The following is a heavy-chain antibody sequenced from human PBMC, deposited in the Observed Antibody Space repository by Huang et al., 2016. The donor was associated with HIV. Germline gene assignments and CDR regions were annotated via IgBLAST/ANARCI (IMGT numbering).Heavy chain of an antibody. D-gene: IGHD4-17*01. CDR3: ARSAYGDLDY. V-gene: IGHV1-8*02. Sequence: QVHLVQSGAEVKKPGASVKVSCKASGYTFTNYDINWVRQAPGRGLEGMGWMNPNTGNTGVAQSSQGRVTMTRKTSRTTAYMELTSLTSEDTAVYYCARSAYGDLDYWGLGTLVIVSS. CDR1: GYTFTNYD. CDR2: MNPNTGNT. J-gene: IGHJ4*02.